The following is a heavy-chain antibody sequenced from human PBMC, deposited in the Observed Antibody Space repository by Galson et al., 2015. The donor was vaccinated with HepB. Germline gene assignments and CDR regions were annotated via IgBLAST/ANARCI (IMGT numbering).Heavy chain of an antibody. CDR2: ISGSGGST. CDR3: AKLYAPPQEDY. D-gene: IGHD2-2*02. CDR1: GFTFSSYA. V-gene: IGHV3-23*01. J-gene: IGHJ4*02. Sequence: SLRLSCAASGFTFSSYAMSWVRQAPGKGLAWVSAISGSGGSTYYADSVKGRFTISRDNPKNTLYLQMNSLTAEDTAVYYCAKLYAPPQEDYWGQGTLVTVSS.